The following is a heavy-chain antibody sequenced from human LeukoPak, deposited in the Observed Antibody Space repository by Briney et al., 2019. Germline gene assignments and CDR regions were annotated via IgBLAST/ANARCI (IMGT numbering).Heavy chain of an antibody. CDR2: IYYSGST. Sequence: PSETLSLTCTVSGGSISSYYWSWIRQPPGKGLEWIAYIYYSGSTNYNPSLKSRVTISVDTSKNQFSLKLSSVTAADTAVYYCARERDVDDFDSWGHGTLVTVSS. CDR1: GGSISSYY. J-gene: IGHJ4*01. CDR3: ARERDVDDFDS. V-gene: IGHV4-59*12. D-gene: IGHD2-15*01.